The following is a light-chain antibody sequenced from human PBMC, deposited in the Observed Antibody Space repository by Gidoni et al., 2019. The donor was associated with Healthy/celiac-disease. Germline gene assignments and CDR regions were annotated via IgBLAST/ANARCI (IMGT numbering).Light chain of an antibody. CDR1: QSISSY. CDR3: PQRYSTLP. V-gene: IGKV1-39*01. CDR2: AAS. Sequence: DIHMTQYPSSLSASLGDRVNITCRASQSISSYLTWYQQKPGKDPKLLIYAASSLQSGFPSMFSGSGSWPDFTLTISSLQPEDFVTYYGPQRYSTLPFGGGTKVEIK. J-gene: IGKJ4*01.